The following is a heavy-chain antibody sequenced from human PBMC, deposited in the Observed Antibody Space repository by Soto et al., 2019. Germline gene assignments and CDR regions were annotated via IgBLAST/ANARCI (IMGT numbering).Heavy chain of an antibody. CDR3: ARGYYYDSSGYPVTLNHDY. Sequence: GGSLRLSCAASGFTFSSYAMHWVRQAPGKGLEWVAVISYDGSNKYCADSVKGRFTISRDNSKNTLYLQMNSLRAEDTAVYYCARGYYYDSSGYPVTLNHDYWGQGTLVPVSS. D-gene: IGHD3-22*01. J-gene: IGHJ4*02. V-gene: IGHV3-30-3*01. CDR2: ISYDGSNK. CDR1: GFTFSSYA.